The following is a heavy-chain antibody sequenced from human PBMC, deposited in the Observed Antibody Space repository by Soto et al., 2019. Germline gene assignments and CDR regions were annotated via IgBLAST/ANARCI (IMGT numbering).Heavy chain of an antibody. CDR3: AKSGLGIAARPYYYYGMDV. Sequence: PGGSLRLSCAASEFSFSGYGMAWVRQAPGKGLEWVSAIGGSGGSKYYADSVKGRFTISRDNSKNTLYLQMNSLRAEDTAVYYCAKSGLGIAARPYYYYGMDVWGQGTTVTVSS. V-gene: IGHV3-23*01. CDR2: IGGSGGSK. J-gene: IGHJ6*02. CDR1: EFSFSGYG. D-gene: IGHD6-6*01.